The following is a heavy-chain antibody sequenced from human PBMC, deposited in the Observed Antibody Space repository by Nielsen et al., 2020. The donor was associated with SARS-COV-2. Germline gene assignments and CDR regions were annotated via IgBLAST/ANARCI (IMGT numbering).Heavy chain of an antibody. Sequence: GESLKISCAASGFTFSSYAMHWVRQAPGKGLEWVAVISYDGSNKYYADSVKGRFTISRDNSKNTLYLQMNSLRAEDTAVYYCARGGDYEEGNYFDYWGQGTLVTVSS. J-gene: IGHJ4*02. CDR3: ARGGDYEEGNYFDY. V-gene: IGHV3-30-3*01. D-gene: IGHD4-17*01. CDR2: ISYDGSNK. CDR1: GFTFSSYA.